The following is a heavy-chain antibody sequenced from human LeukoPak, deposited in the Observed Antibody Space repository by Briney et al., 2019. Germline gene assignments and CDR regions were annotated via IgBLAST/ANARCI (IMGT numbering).Heavy chain of an antibody. CDR2: ISSSSSTI. CDR3: ARDIKGQYQDAFDI. CDR1: GFTFSSYS. Sequence: GGSLRLSCAASGFTFSSYSMNWVRQDPGKGLEWVSYISSSSSTIYYADSVKGRFTISRGNAKNSVYLQMNSLRAEDTAVYYCARDIKGQYQDAFDIWGQGTMVTVSS. D-gene: IGHD2-2*01. V-gene: IGHV3-48*04. J-gene: IGHJ3*02.